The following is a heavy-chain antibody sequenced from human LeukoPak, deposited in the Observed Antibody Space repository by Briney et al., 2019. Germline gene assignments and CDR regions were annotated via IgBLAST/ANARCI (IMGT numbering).Heavy chain of an antibody. Sequence: SVKVSCKASGGTFGGYAISWVRQAPGQGLEWMGGIIPIFGTANYALKFQGRVTITADKSTSTAYMELSSLRSEGTAVYYCARGKISYSSGWYYYFDYWGQGTLVTVSS. V-gene: IGHV1-69*06. D-gene: IGHD6-19*01. CDR3: ARGKISYSSGWYYYFDY. CDR1: GGTFGGYA. J-gene: IGHJ4*02. CDR2: IIPIFGTA.